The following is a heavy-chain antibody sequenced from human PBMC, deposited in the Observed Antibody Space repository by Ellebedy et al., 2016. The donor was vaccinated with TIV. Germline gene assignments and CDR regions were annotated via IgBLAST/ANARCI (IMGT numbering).Heavy chain of an antibody. V-gene: IGHV4-59*01. CDR1: GASISSYY. Sequence: MPSETLSLTCTVSGASISSYYWSWIRQPPGKGLELIGYIYYSGSTNYNPSLKSRVTISVDTSKNQFSLKLSSVTAADTAVYYCASGPNQYFFDYWGQGTLVTVSS. J-gene: IGHJ4*02. CDR3: ASGPNQYFFDY. CDR2: IYYSGST. D-gene: IGHD1-14*01.